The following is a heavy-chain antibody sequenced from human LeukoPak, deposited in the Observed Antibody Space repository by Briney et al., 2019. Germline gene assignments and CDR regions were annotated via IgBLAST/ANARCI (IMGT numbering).Heavy chain of an antibody. CDR2: IYSSGST. J-gene: IGHJ4*01. Sequence: GGSLRLSCAASGFNVSNNYMTWVRQAPGKGLEWVSLIYSSGSTYYADSVKGRFTISRDNPKNTLYLQVNSLRAEDTAVYYCARDRHGYIDYWGHGTLVTVSS. CDR1: GFNVSNNY. V-gene: IGHV3-53*01. CDR3: ARDRHGYIDY.